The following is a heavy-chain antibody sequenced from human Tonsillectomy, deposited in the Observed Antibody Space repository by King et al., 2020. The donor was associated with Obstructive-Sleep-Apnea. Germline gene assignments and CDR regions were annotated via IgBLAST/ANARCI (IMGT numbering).Heavy chain of an antibody. Sequence: QLVQSGGGLVQPGRSLRLSCAASGFTFDDYAMHWVRQAPGKGLEWVSGISWNSGSIGYADSVKGRFTISRDNAKNSLYLQMNSLRAEDTALYYCAKDIGSYYDILTGPYYFDYWGQGTLVTVSS. CDR3: AKDIGSYYDILTGPYYFDY. J-gene: IGHJ4*02. D-gene: IGHD3-9*01. CDR2: ISWNSGSI. V-gene: IGHV3-9*01. CDR1: GFTFDDYA.